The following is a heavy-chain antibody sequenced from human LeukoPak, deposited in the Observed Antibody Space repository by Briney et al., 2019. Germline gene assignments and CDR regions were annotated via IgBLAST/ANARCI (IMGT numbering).Heavy chain of an antibody. CDR1: GFTCSSYS. J-gene: IGHJ4*02. Sequence: GGSLRLSCAASGFTCSSYSMNWVRQAPGKGLEWVSAISAAGGSAYYADSVKGRFTVSRDNSKNTLYLQMNSLRAEDTALYYCAKDLLFPTFGSDSWGQGTLVTVSS. CDR3: AKDLLFPTFGSDS. CDR2: ISAAGGSA. V-gene: IGHV3-23*01. D-gene: IGHD2-21*02.